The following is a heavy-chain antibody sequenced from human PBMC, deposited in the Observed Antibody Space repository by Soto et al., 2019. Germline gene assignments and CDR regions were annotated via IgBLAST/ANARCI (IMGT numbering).Heavy chain of an antibody. Sequence: SETLSLTCAVSGYSISLGYYWCWIRQPPGKGLEWIGSIYHSGNTYYNPSLKSRVSISLDTSKNHFSLELTSVTAADTAVYYCARVKLAGRGGFEYWGLGTMVTVSS. J-gene: IGHJ4*02. D-gene: IGHD3-3*02. CDR1: GYSISLGYY. V-gene: IGHV4-38-2*01. CDR2: IYHSGNT. CDR3: ARVKLAGRGGFEY.